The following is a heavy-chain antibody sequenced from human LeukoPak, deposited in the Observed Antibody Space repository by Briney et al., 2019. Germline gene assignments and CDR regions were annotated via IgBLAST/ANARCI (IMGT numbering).Heavy chain of an antibody. V-gene: IGHV3-21*01. Sequence: GGSLRLSCAASGFTFSNYNMNWVRQAPGKGLEWVSTISSSRSSYIYYADSVKGRFTSSRDNAKNSLYLQMNSLRAEDTAVYYCARDPPSFQYWGQGTLVTVSA. CDR2: ISSSRSSYI. CDR3: ARDPPSFQY. J-gene: IGHJ1*01. CDR1: GFTFSNYN.